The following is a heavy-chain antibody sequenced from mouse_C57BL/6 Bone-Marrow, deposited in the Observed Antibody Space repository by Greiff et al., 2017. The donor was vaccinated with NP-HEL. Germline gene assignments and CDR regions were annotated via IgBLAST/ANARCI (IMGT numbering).Heavy chain of an antibody. CDR2: IDPEDGET. V-gene: IGHV14-2*01. CDR1: GFNIKDYY. J-gene: IGHJ1*03. Sequence: VQLQQSGAELVKPGASVKLSCTASGFNIKDYYMHWVKQRPEQGLEWIGRIDPEDGETKYAPKFQGKATITADTASNPAYLQLSSLTSEDTAVYYCAYYYGSSFWYFDVWGTGTTVTVSS. D-gene: IGHD1-1*01. CDR3: AYYYGSSFWYFDV.